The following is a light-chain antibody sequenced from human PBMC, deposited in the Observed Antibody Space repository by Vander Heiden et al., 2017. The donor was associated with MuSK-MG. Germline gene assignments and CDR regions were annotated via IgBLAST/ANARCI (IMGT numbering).Light chain of an antibody. CDR2: AGS. Sequence: DIQLTQSPSSLSASVGDRVTITCRASQNVNSNLNWYQQKPGEAPQLLIYAGSTLQSGVPPRFSRSESGTDFTLTINSLQTEDLATYYCQRRHSTPRTFGQGTKVEIK. J-gene: IGKJ2*01. V-gene: IGKV1-39*01. CDR3: QRRHSTPRT. CDR1: QNVNSN.